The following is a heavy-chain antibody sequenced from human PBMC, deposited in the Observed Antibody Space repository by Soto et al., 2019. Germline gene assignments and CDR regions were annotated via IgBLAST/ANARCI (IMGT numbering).Heavy chain of an antibody. Sequence: PSETLSLTCTVSGGSISRYYWSWIRQPPGKGLEWIGYIYYTGETFFNPSLESRLSISTDTSKNQFSLKLRSVTAADTAVYYCARSVGGAKSQPDHWGKETLVNIPS. J-gene: IGHJ4*02. V-gene: IGHV4-59*12. CDR2: IYYTGET. CDR3: ARSVGGAKSQPDH. CDR1: GGSISRYY. D-gene: IGHD1-26*01.